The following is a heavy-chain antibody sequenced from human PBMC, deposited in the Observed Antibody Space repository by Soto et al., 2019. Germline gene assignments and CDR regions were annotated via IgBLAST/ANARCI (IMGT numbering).Heavy chain of an antibody. D-gene: IGHD2-8*02. CDR2: ISSGGVTI. CDR3: ARXXCTGGACXXEY. Sequence: EVQLVXSGGGLVQPXXSLXLXCAASGFTFSSYSMNWVRQAPGRGLEWVSYISSGGVTIYYADSXKGRFXXSXXXXXXXXXXXXXXXXXXXXXVXYCARXXCTGGACXXEYWGQGXLVTV. CDR1: GFTFSSYS. J-gene: IGHJ4*02. V-gene: IGHV3-48*01.